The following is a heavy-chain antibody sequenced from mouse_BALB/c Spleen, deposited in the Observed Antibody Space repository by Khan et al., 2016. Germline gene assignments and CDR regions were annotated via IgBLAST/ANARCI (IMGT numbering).Heavy chain of an antibody. J-gene: IGHJ4*01. CDR3: VRYDGSSYVRGMDY. D-gene: IGHD1-1*01. V-gene: IGHV3-8*02. CDR2: ISYSGGT. CDR1: GDSITSGY. Sequence: EVQLQESGPSLVKPSQTLSLTCSVTGDSITSGYWNWIRKFPGNKLEYMGYISYSGGTYTNPSLKSRISITRDTSKNQYYLQLNSVTTEDTGTYYCVRYDGSSYVRGMDYWGQGLSVTVSS.